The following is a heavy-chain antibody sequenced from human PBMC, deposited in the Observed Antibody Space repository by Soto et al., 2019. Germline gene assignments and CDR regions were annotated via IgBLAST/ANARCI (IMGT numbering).Heavy chain of an antibody. CDR3: VKEGRLAVGGLDL. D-gene: IGHD3-10*01. J-gene: IGHJ5*02. V-gene: IGHV3-21*04. Sequence: PGGSLRLSCAASGFTFSSYSMNWVRQAPGKGLEWVSSISSSSSYIYYADSVKGRFTISRDTSKNTLSLQMDSLRVEDTAIYYCVKEGRLAVGGLDLWGQGALVTVSS. CDR1: GFTFSSYS. CDR2: ISSSSSYI.